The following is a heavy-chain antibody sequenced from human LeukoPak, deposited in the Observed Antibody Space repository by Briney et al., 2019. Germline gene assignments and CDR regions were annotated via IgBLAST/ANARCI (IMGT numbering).Heavy chain of an antibody. CDR3: ARDDTYYYDSSGYYYGGQFDP. CDR1: GGSISSGSYY. CDR2: IYTSGST. Sequence: PSETLSLTCTVSGGSISSGSYYWSWIRQPAGKGLEWIGRIYTSGSTNYNPSLKSRVTISVDPSKNQFSLKLSSVTAADTAVYYCARDDTYYYDSSGYYYGGQFDPWGQGTLVTVSS. V-gene: IGHV4-61*02. D-gene: IGHD3-22*01. J-gene: IGHJ5*02.